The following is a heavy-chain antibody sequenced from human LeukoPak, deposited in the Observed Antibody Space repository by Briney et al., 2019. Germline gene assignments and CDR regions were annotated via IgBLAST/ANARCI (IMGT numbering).Heavy chain of an antibody. J-gene: IGHJ4*02. V-gene: IGHV4-4*02. CDR2: MYLSGTT. D-gene: IGHD3-22*01. Sequence: SETLSLTCTVSGVSINSLDLWSWVRQPPGKGLEWIGEMYLSGTTHSNPSVKSRVTISIDKSKNQFFLNLSSVTAADTAVYYCAGLVGRYSSGLYYYYFDYWGQGTLVTVSS. CDR1: GVSINSLDL. CDR3: AGLVGRYSSGLYYYYFDY.